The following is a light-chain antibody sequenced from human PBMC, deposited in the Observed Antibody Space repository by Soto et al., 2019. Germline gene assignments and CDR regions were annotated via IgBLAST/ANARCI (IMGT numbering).Light chain of an antibody. CDR1: SGYVGTYSL. V-gene: IGLV2-14*02. Sequence: QSVLAQPASVSGSPGQSITISCTGASGYVGTYSLVSWYQQHPGKAPKVVIYEGHKRPSGVPDRFSGSTSVNTASLTISGLQTDDEADYYCCSYTTSSTRVFGSGTKLTVL. J-gene: IGLJ1*01. CDR2: EGH. CDR3: CSYTTSSTRV.